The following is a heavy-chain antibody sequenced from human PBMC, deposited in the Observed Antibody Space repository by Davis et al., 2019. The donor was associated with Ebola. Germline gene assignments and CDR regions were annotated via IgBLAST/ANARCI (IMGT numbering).Heavy chain of an antibody. D-gene: IGHD5-18*01. CDR2: ISSSSSTI. CDR3: AKGGIQLWDSLDY. CDR1: GFTFSSYS. V-gene: IGHV3-48*01. J-gene: IGHJ4*02. Sequence: PGGSLRLSCAASGFTFSSYSMNWVRQAPGKGLEWVSYISSSSSTIYYADSVKGRFTISRDNSKNTLYLQMNSLRAEDTAVYYCAKGGIQLWDSLDYWGQGTLVTVSS.